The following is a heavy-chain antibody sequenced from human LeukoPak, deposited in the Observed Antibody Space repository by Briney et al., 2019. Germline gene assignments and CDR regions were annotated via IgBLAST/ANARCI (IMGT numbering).Heavy chain of an antibody. CDR1: DYSISSGYY. Sequence: SETLSLTCTVSDYSISSGYYWGWVRQPPGKGLEWIGSIYHSGSTYYNPSLKSRVTISVDTSKNQFSLKLSSVTAADTAAYYCARGYDSSGYYFDYWGQGTLVTVSS. J-gene: IGHJ4*02. CDR2: IYHSGST. CDR3: ARGYDSSGYYFDY. D-gene: IGHD3-22*01. V-gene: IGHV4-38-2*02.